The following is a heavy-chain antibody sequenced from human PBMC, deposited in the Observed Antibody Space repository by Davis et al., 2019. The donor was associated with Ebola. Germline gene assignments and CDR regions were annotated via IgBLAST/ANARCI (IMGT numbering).Heavy chain of an antibody. J-gene: IGHJ6*02. CDR2: IYPGDSNT. CDR3: ARRVRSGDPGMDV. D-gene: IGHD6-19*01. V-gene: IGHV5-51*01. CDR1: EYSFTSYW. Sequence: GESLKISCRSSEYSFTSYWIGWVRQMPGKGLEWMGIIYPGDSNTRYSPSFEGQVTISADKSISTAYLQWSSLEASDTAMYFCARRVRSGDPGMDVWGQGTTVTVSS.